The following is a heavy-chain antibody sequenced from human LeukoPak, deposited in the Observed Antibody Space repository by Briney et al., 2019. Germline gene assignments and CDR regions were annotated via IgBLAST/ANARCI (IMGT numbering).Heavy chain of an antibody. D-gene: IGHD3-10*01. V-gene: IGHV1-2*02. J-gene: IGHJ4*02. Sequence: ASVKVSCKASGYTFTGYYMHWVRQAPGQGLELMGWINPNSGGTNYAQKFQGRVTMTRDTSISTAYMELSRLRSDDTAVYYCARVRYYYGSGSYYNLGYWGQGTLVTVSS. CDR2: INPNSGGT. CDR1: GYTFTGYY. CDR3: ARVRYYYGSGSYYNLGY.